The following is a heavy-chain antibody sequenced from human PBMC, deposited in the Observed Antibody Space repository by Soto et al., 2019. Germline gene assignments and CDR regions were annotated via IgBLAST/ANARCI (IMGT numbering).Heavy chain of an antibody. J-gene: IGHJ4*02. CDR3: ARQIYDSDTGPNFQYYFDS. D-gene: IGHD3-22*01. CDR2: IDPSDSQT. Sequence: GESLKISCKGSGYSFAGYWITWVRQKPGKGLEWMGRIDPSDSQTYYSPSFRGHVTISVTKSITTVFLQWSSLRAADTAMYYCARQIYDSDTGPNFQYYFDSWGQGTPVTVSS. V-gene: IGHV5-10-1*01. CDR1: GYSFAGYW.